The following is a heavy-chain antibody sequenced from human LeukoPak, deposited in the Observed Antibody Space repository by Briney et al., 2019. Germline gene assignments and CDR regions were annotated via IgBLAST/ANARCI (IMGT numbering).Heavy chain of an antibody. Sequence: SETLSLTCAVYGGSFSGYYWSWIRQPPGKGLEWIGEINHSGSTNYNPSLKSRVTISVDTSKNQFSLKLSSVTAADTAVYYCARVSGDGGSSYFDYWGQGTLVTVSS. D-gene: IGHD2-15*01. CDR3: ARVSGDGGSSYFDY. CDR1: GGSFSGYY. J-gene: IGHJ4*02. V-gene: IGHV4-34*01. CDR2: INHSGST.